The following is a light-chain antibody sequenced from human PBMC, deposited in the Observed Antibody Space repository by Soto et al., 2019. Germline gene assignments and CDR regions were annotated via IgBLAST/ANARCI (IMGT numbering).Light chain of an antibody. CDR2: EVT. Sequence: QSALTQPASVSGSPGQSITISCTGTSSDVGGYNFVSWYQQHPGKAPKLIIYEVTHRPSGVSNRFSGSKSDNTASLTISGLQAEDEADYYCSSYTASNILEVFGTGTKLTVL. CDR3: SSYTASNILEV. V-gene: IGLV2-14*01. CDR1: SSDVGGYNF. J-gene: IGLJ1*01.